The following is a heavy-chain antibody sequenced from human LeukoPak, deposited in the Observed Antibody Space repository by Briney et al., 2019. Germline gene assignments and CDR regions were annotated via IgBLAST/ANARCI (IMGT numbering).Heavy chain of an antibody. CDR3: TTGPYYYDSSEPFDY. Sequence: GGSLRLSCAASGFTFSNAWMSWVRQAPGKGLEWVGRIKSKTDGGTIDYAAPVKGRFTISRDDSKNTLYLQMNSLKTEDTAVYYCTTGPYYYDSSEPFDYWGQGTLVTVSS. J-gene: IGHJ4*02. D-gene: IGHD3-22*01. V-gene: IGHV3-15*01. CDR1: GFTFSNAW. CDR2: IKSKTDGGTI.